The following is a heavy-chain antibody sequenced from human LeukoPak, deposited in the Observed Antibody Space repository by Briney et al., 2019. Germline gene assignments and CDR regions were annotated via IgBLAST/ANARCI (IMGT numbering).Heavy chain of an antibody. CDR3: ARENYDILTGEAYYYYMDV. V-gene: IGHV1-2*02. CDR2: INPNSGGT. J-gene: IGHJ6*03. Sequence: ASVKVSCKASGYTFTGYYMHWVRQAPGQGLEWMGWINPNSGGTNYAQKFQGRVTMTRDTSISTAYMELSRLRSDDTAVYYCARENYDILTGEAYYYYMDVWGKGTTVTISS. D-gene: IGHD3-9*01. CDR1: GYTFTGYY.